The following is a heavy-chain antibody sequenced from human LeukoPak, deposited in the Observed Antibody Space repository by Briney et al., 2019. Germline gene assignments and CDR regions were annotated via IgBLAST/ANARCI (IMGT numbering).Heavy chain of an antibody. CDR2: ISGSGGSA. CDR1: GFTFSSYA. CDR3: ASHVLLWFGELYY. V-gene: IGHV3-23*01. D-gene: IGHD3-10*01. J-gene: IGHJ4*02. Sequence: GGSLRLSCAASGFTFSSYAMSWVRQAPGKRLEWVSAISGSGGSAYYADSVKGRFTISRDNSKNTLYLQMNSLRAEDTAVYYCASHVLLWFGELYYWGQGTLVTVSS.